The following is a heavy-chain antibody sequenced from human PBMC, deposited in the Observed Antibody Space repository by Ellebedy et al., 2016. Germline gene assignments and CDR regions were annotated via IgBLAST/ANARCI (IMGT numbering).Heavy chain of an antibody. D-gene: IGHD3-10*01. J-gene: IGHJ3*02. V-gene: IGHV3-23*01. CDR2: ISGGGAST. Sequence: GESLKISXAASGFTFSSYAMTWVRQVPGKGLEWVSIISGGGASTYYADSVEGRFRISRDNSENTMYLQMNSLRAEDTAVYYCAKEKVAEDYYGSGNLHDAFDIWGQGTMVTVSS. CDR1: GFTFSSYA. CDR3: AKEKVAEDYYGSGNLHDAFDI.